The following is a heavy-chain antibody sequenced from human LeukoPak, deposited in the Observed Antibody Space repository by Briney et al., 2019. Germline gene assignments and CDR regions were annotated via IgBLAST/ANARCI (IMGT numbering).Heavy chain of an antibody. J-gene: IGHJ4*02. CDR2: IRGSRGST. CDR1: GFTFSSYA. V-gene: IGHV3-23*01. Sequence: GGSLRPSCAPSGFTFSSYAMSWVRQAPGEGLGWVSTIRGSRGSTYYADSVKGRFTISRDSSQNTYLQMNSLRAEDTAVYYCAKARGDQTSDYWGQGTLVTVSS. D-gene: IGHD2-21*02. CDR3: AKARGDQTSDY.